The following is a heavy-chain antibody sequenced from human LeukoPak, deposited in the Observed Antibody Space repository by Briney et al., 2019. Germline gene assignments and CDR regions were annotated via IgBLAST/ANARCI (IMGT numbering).Heavy chain of an antibody. CDR1: GFTVSSNY. CDR3: AKTSVGEGRIIGSGYFDN. V-gene: IGHV3-53*01. D-gene: IGHD2-15*01. Sequence: GGSLRLSCAGSGFTVSSNYMNWVRQTPGKGLEWVSVIYSGVSTYYADSVKGRFTISRDNSQNTLYLQMNSLRAEDTAVYYCAKTSVGEGRIIGSGYFDNWGQGTLVTVSS. CDR2: IYSGVST. J-gene: IGHJ4*02.